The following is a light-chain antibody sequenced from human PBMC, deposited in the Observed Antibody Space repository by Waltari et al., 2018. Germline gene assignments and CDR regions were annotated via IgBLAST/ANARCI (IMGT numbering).Light chain of an antibody. CDR3: AAWDDSLSGPV. Sequence: QSVLTQPPSASGTPGQRVTIPRSGSSSNLGSNYVYWYQQIPGTPPKLLIYGNKQRPSGVPDRFSGSKSGTSASLAISGLRSEDEADYYCAAWDDSLSGPVFGGGTKLTVL. CDR2: GNK. CDR1: SSNLGSNY. V-gene: IGLV1-47*01. J-gene: IGLJ3*02.